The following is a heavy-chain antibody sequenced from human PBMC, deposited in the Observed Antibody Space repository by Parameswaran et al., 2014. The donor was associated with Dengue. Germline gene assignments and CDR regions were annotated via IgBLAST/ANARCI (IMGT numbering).Heavy chain of an antibody. V-gene: IGHV4-31*02. CDR2: IYYSGST. J-gene: IGHJ2*01. D-gene: IGHD3-22*01. Sequence: WIRQPPGKGLEWIGYIYYSGSTYYNPSLKSRVTISVDTSKNQFSLKLSSVTAADTAVYYCARDRGIVVVDDWYFDLWGRGTLVTVSS. CDR3: ARDRGIVVVDDWYFDL.